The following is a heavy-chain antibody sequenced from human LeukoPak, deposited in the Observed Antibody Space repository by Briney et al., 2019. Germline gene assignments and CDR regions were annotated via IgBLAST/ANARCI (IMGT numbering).Heavy chain of an antibody. V-gene: IGHV3-48*03. CDR2: ISSSGSTK. Sequence: GGSLRLSCAASGFTFSSYGMNWVRQAPGKGLEWVSFISSSGSTKYYADSVKGRFTISRDNAKNSLYLQMNSLRAEDTTVYYCARGRMAVAGSYEYWGQGTLVTVSS. CDR3: ARGRMAVAGSYEY. CDR1: GFTFSSYG. J-gene: IGHJ4*02. D-gene: IGHD6-19*01.